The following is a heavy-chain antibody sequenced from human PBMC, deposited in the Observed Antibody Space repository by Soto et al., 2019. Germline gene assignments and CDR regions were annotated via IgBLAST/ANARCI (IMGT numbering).Heavy chain of an antibody. Sequence: QVQLVESGGGVVQPGRSLRLSCAASGFTFSSYGMHWVRQAPGKGLEWVAVISYDGSNKYYADSVKGRFTISRDNSKNTMYLQMNSLRAEDTAVYYCANDGSGSYGGMDVWGQGTTVTVSS. V-gene: IGHV3-30*18. CDR1: GFTFSSYG. J-gene: IGHJ6*02. D-gene: IGHD3-10*01. CDR2: ISYDGSNK. CDR3: ANDGSGSYGGMDV.